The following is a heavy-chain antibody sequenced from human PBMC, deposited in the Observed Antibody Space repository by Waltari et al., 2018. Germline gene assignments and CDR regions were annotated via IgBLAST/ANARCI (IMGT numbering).Heavy chain of an antibody. Sequence: TGYYMHWVRQAPGQGLEWMGWINPNSGGTNYAQKFQGWVTMTRDTSISTAYMELSRLRSDDTAVYYCARGGTVYYYDSSGYPTVGVWGVWGQGTTVTVSS. CDR3: ARGGTVYYYDSSGYPTVGVWGV. CDR2: INPNSGGT. V-gene: IGHV1-2*04. J-gene: IGHJ6*02. CDR1: TGYY. D-gene: IGHD3-22*01.